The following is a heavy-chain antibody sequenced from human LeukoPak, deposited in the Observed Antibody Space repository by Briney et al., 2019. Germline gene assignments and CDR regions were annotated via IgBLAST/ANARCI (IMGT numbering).Heavy chain of an antibody. J-gene: IGHJ6*04. D-gene: IGHD2-2*01. V-gene: IGHV4-34*01. Sequence: SETLSLTCAVYGGSFSGYYWSWIRQPPGKGLEWIWEINHSGSTNYNPSLKSRVTISVDTSKDQFSLKLSSVTAADTAVYYCTRDCFRYCSSTSSYAGLYYYGMDVWGKGTTVTVSS. CDR3: TRDCFRYCSSTSSYAGLYYYGMDV. CDR2: INHSGST. CDR1: GGSFSGYY.